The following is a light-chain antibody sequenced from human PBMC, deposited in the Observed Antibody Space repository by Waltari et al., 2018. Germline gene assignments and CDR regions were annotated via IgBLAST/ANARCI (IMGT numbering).Light chain of an antibody. J-gene: IGKJ5*01. CDR1: QSLLHSNGNNY. Sequence: VLTQSPLSLPVTLGEPASISCTSSQSLLHSNGNNYLDWFVQRPGLPPRLLIYIGSYRASGVPDRFSGSGSVTDFTLKISKVEAEDVGVYYCMQALQTSITFGQGTRLEIK. CDR2: IGS. V-gene: IGKV2-28*01. CDR3: MQALQTSIT.